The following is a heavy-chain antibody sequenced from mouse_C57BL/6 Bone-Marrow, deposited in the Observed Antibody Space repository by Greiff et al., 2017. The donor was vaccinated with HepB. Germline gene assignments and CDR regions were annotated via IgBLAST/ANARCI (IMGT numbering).Heavy chain of an antibody. CDR2: INSDGGST. V-gene: IGHV5-2*01. J-gene: IGHJ4*01. CDR3: ARRLSTMITFYAMDY. CDR1: EYEFPSHD. Sequence: EVKLQESGGGLVQPGESLKLSCESNEYEFPSHDMSWVRKTPEKRLELVAAINSDGGSTYYPDTMERRFIISRDNTKKTLYLQMSSLRSEDTALYYCARRLSTMITFYAMDYWGQGTSVTVSS. D-gene: IGHD2-4*01.